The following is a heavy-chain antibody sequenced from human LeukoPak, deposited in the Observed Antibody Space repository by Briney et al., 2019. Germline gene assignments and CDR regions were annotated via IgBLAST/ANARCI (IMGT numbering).Heavy chain of an antibody. CDR2: IDSSGDYT. D-gene: IGHD6-13*01. CDR3: GKEFSSGWFF. CDR1: GFTFSTHA. J-gene: IGHJ4*02. Sequence: GGSLRLSCAASGFTFSTHAMTWVRQAPGKGLEWVSSIDSSGDYTFYADSVKGRFAISRDNSKDTLYLQLSGLRAEDTAIYYCGKEFSSGWFFWGQGTLVSVSS. V-gene: IGHV3-23*01.